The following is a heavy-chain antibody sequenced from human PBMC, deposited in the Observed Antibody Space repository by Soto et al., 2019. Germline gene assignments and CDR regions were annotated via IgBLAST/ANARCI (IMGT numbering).Heavy chain of an antibody. CDR1: GYTFTGYY. V-gene: IGHV1-2*02. CDR2: INPNSGGT. J-gene: IGHJ5*02. D-gene: IGHD2-21*02. CDR3: ARSRNCGGACYPLSRLDWFDP. Sequence: QVQLVQSGAEVKKPGASVKVSCKASGYTFTGYYMHWVRQAPGQGLEWMGWINPNSGGTNYAQKFQGRVTMTRDTSISTAYMELSRLRSDDTAVYYCARSRNCGGACYPLSRLDWFDPWGQGTLVTVSS.